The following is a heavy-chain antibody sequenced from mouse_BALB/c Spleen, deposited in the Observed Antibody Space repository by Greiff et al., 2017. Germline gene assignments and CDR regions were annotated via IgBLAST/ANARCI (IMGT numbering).Heavy chain of an antibody. V-gene: IGHV1-67*01. CDR2: ISTYSGNT. D-gene: IGHD2-4*01. CDR1: GYTFTDYA. Sequence: QVQLQQSGPEVVRPGVSVKLSCKGSGYTFTDYAMHWVKQSQAKSLEWIGVISTYSGNTNYNQKFKGKATMTVDKSSSTAYMELARLTSEDSAIYYCARGLGDCYAMDYWGQGTSVTVSS. J-gene: IGHJ4*01. CDR3: ARGLGDCYAMDY.